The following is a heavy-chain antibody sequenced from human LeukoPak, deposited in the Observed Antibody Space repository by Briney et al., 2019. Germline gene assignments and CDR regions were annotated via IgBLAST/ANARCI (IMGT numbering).Heavy chain of an antibody. Sequence: GGSLRLSCAASGVTFNDYGMNWVRQAPGKGLEWVSTISGSGGSTYYADSVKGRFTISRDNSKNTLYLQMNSLRAEETAVYYCARVDYYDFYLDYWGQGTLVTVSS. J-gene: IGHJ4*02. CDR1: GVTFNDYG. V-gene: IGHV3-23*01. D-gene: IGHD3-3*01. CDR3: ARVDYYDFYLDY. CDR2: ISGSGGST.